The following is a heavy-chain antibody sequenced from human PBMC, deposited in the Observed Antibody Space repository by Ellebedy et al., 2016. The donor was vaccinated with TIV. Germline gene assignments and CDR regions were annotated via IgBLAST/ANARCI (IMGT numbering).Heavy chain of an antibody. D-gene: IGHD6-19*01. V-gene: IGHV1-69*13. Sequence: AASVKVSCKASGGTLSTYAINWVRQAPGQGFEWVGGIIPISGTTNYAQKFQGRVTISADESTKTAYMELSNLRSEDTAVYYCARGGDSSGWYHYCDFWGQGTPVTVSS. J-gene: IGHJ4*02. CDR3: ARGGDSSGWYHYCDF. CDR1: GGTLSTYA. CDR2: IIPISGTT.